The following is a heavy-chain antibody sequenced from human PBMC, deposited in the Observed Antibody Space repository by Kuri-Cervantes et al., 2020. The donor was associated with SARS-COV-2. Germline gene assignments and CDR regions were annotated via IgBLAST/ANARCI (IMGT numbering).Heavy chain of an antibody. J-gene: IGHJ4*02. CDR3: TRVSSSWYPYFDY. D-gene: IGHD6-13*01. CDR2: IRSKAYGGTT. CDR1: GFTFGDYA. Sequence: GESLKISCTASGFTFGDYAMSWVRQAPGKGLEWVGFIRSKAYGGTTEYAASVKGRFTISRDDSKSIAYLQMNSLKTEDTAVYYCTRVSSSWYPYFDYWGQGTLVTVPS. V-gene: IGHV3-49*04.